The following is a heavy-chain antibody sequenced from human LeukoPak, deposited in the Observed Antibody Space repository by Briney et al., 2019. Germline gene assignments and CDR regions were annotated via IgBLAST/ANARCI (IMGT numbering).Heavy chain of an antibody. CDR3: AREYSSSSGFDY. D-gene: IGHD6-6*01. V-gene: IGHV3-21*01. CDR1: GFTFSDYY. J-gene: IGHJ4*02. CDR2: ISSSSSYI. Sequence: GGSLRLSCAASGFTFSDYYMTWVRQAPGKGLEWVSSISSSSSYIYYADSVKGRFTISRDNAKNSLYLQMNSLRAEDTAVYYCAREYSSSSGFDYWGQGTLVTVSS.